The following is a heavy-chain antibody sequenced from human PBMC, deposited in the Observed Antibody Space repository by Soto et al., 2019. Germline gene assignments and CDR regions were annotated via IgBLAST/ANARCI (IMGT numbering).Heavy chain of an antibody. J-gene: IGHJ4*02. CDR3: ARDAIAAAGGYFDY. CDR2: TSSSGTYI. CDR1: GFTFSTYS. Sequence: EVQLVESGGGLVKPGGSLRLYCAASGFTFSTYSMNWVRQAPGKGLEWVSSTSSSGTYIYYADSVKGRFTISRENAKNSLYLHMNGLRAEDTAVYYCARDAIAAAGGYFDYWGQGTLVTVSS. V-gene: IGHV3-21*01. D-gene: IGHD6-13*01.